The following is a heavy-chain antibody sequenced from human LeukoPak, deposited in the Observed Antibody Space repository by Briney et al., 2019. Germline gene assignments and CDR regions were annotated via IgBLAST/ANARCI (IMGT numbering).Heavy chain of an antibody. CDR1: GGSISSYY. V-gene: IGHV4-4*07. D-gene: IGHD3-9*01. CDR3: ASGLRYFDWLKEAFDI. Sequence: SETLSLTCTVSGGSISSYYWSWIRQPAGNGLEWIGRIYTSGSTNYKPSLKSRVTMSVDTSKNQFSLKLSSVTAADTAVYYCASGLRYFDWLKEAFDIWGQGTMVTVSS. J-gene: IGHJ3*02. CDR2: IYTSGST.